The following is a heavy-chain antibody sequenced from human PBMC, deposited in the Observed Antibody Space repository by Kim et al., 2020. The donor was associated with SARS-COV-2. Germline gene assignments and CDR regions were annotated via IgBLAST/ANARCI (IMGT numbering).Heavy chain of an antibody. CDR3: AKENSRLAAAFPYFDY. CDR1: GFTFSSFA. V-gene: IGHV3-23*01. J-gene: IGHJ4*02. CDR2: LSGSGDTT. Sequence: GGSLRLSCAASGFTFSSFAMSWVRQAPGKGLEWVSSLSGSGDTTYYADSVKGRFTISRDNSKNTLYLQMNSLRAEDTAVDYCAKENSRLAAAFPYFDYWGQGTLVTVSS. D-gene: IGHD6-13*01.